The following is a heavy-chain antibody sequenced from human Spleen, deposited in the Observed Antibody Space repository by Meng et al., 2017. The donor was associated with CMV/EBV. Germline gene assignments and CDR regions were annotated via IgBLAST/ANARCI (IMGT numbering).Heavy chain of an antibody. CDR2: INSSGGRT. CDR3: AQDPSETYDYGRSDYD. D-gene: IGHD4-17*01. Sequence: SGFTFTRSAMSWVRQAPGKGLEWVSLINSSGGRTYYADSVKGRFTISRDNSKNTIYLQMNSLRAEDTAVYYCAQDPSETYDYGRSDYDWGQGTLVTVSS. V-gene: IGHV3-23*01. CDR1: GFTFTRSA. J-gene: IGHJ4*02.